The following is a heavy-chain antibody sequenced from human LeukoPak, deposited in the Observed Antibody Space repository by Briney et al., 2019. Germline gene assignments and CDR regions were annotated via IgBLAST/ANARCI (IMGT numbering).Heavy chain of an antibody. Sequence: ASVKVSCKASGYTFTSYDINWVRQATGQGLEWMGWMNPNSGDTGYAQKFQGRVTITRNTSISTAYMELSSLRSEDTAVYYCARGPYYDFWSGFGTYYYYMDVWGKGTTVTVTS. CDR2: MNPNSGDT. D-gene: IGHD3-3*01. CDR3: ARGPYYDFWSGFGTYYYYMDV. CDR1: GYTFTSYD. V-gene: IGHV1-8*03. J-gene: IGHJ6*03.